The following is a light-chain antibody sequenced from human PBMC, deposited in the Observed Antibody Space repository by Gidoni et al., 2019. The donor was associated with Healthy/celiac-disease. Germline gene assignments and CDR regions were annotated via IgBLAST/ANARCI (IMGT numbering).Light chain of an antibody. CDR2: QDT. Sequence: SYELTQPPSVSVSPGQTDSITCSGDKLGNKYASWYQQKPGQSPVLVIYQDTKRPSGIPERFSGSNSGNTATLTISGTQAMDEADYYCQAWDSSTAVFGGGTKLTVL. CDR3: QAWDSSTAV. J-gene: IGLJ2*01. CDR1: KLGNKY. V-gene: IGLV3-1*01.